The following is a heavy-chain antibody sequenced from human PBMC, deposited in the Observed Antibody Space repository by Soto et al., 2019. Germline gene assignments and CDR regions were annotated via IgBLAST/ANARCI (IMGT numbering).Heavy chain of an antibody. D-gene: IGHD3-16*01. CDR3: TTDGVPPNYYYYGMDV. CDR2: IKSKTDGGTT. J-gene: IGHJ6*02. CDR1: GCKCSDAG. Sequence: PGVSKRVSWGAAGCKCSDAGVNCVRQDPGKGLEWVGRIKSKTDGGTTDYAAPVKGRFTISRDDSKNTLYLQMNSLKTEDTAVYYCTTDGVPPNYYYYGMDVWGQGTTVTVSS. V-gene: IGHV3-15*07.